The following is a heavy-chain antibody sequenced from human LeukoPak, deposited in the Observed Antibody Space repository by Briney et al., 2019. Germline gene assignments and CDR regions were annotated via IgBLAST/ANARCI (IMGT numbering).Heavy chain of an antibody. CDR1: GFTFSTYW. D-gene: IGHD6-13*01. J-gene: IGHJ4*02. CDR3: AKDRIAAAGTVPGY. V-gene: IGHV3-30*18. CDR2: ISYDGSNK. Sequence: GGSLRLSCAASGFTFSTYWMHWVRQAPGKGLEWVAVISYDGSNKYYADSVKGRFTISRDNSKNTLYLQMNSLRAEDTAVYYCAKDRIAAAGTVPGYWGQGTLVTVSS.